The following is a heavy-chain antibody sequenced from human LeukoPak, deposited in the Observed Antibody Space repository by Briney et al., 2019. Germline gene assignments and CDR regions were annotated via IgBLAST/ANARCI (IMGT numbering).Heavy chain of an antibody. V-gene: IGHV1-46*01. CDR2: INPSGGST. CDR1: GGTFTSYY. Sequence: ASVKVSCKASGGTFTSYYMHWVRQAPGQGLEWLGIINPSGGSTSYAQKFQGRVTRTRDTSTSTVYMELSSLRSEDTAVDYCARDGPYCSSTSCPSKPDAFDIWGQGTMVTVSS. D-gene: IGHD2-2*01. CDR3: ARDGPYCSSTSCPSKPDAFDI. J-gene: IGHJ3*02.